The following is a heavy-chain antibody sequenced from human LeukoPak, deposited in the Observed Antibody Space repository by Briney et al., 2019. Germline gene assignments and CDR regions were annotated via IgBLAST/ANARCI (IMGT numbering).Heavy chain of an antibody. CDR2: ISATGGTT. Sequence: GGSLRLSCAPPVFTLSTYPMTWVRQAPGKGLEWVSAISATGGTTYYADSVKGRFTMSRDNSKNTLYLQLNSLRAEDTAIYYCAKGKVTAFLDWFDLWGQGTPVTVSS. CDR1: VFTLSTYP. CDR3: AKGKVTAFLDWFDL. V-gene: IGHV3-23*01. J-gene: IGHJ5*02. D-gene: IGHD2-21*02.